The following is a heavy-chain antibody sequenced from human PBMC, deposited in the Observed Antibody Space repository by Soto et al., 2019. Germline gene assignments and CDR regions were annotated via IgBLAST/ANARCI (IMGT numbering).Heavy chain of an antibody. V-gene: IGHV1-46*01. J-gene: IGHJ4*02. CDR3: ARGGHVVVVTAALDY. Sequence: QVQLMQSGAEVKKPGASVKVSCKASGDTFTDYYIHWVRQAPGQELEWMGTVNPSGGHTTYAQHFMGRVTMTRDTSTSTLYMELTSLTYDDTAIYYCARGGHVVVVTAALDYWGQGTLVTVSS. CDR2: VNPSGGHT. D-gene: IGHD2-21*02. CDR1: GDTFTDYY.